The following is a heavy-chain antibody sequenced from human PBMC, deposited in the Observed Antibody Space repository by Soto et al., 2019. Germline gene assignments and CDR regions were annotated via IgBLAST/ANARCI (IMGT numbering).Heavy chain of an antibody. D-gene: IGHD6-19*01. CDR1: GYTFTSYA. V-gene: IGHV1-3*01. Sequence: ASVKVSCKASGYTFTSYAMHWVRQAPGQRLEWMGWINAGNGNTKYSQKFQGRVTITRDTSASTAYMELSSLRSEDTALYYCARDVGQWLEEYYFDYWGQGTLVTVA. CDR3: ARDVGQWLEEYYFDY. J-gene: IGHJ4*02. CDR2: INAGNGNT.